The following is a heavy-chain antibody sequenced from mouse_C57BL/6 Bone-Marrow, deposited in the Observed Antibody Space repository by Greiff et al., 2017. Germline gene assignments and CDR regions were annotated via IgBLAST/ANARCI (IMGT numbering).Heavy chain of an antibody. CDR1: GYAFTNYL. Sequence: QVQLQQSGAELVRPGTSVKVSCKASGYAFTNYLIEWVKQRPGQGLESIGVINPGSGGTNYNEKFKGKATLTADKSSSTAYMQLSSLTSEDSAVYFCATLLRDWYFDVWGTGTTVTVSS. D-gene: IGHD1-2*01. CDR2: INPGSGGT. J-gene: IGHJ1*03. V-gene: IGHV1-54*01. CDR3: ATLLRDWYFDV.